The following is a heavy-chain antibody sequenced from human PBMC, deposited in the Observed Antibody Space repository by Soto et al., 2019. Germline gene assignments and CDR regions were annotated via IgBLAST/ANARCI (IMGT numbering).Heavy chain of an antibody. J-gene: IGHJ4*02. D-gene: IGHD6-13*01. CDR2: ISYDGTNK. CDR3: ARGDSNSWSDF. CDR1: GFTFSSYG. V-gene: IGHV3-30*06. Sequence: GGSLRLSCAASGFTFSSYGMRWVRQAPGKGLEWVAVISYDGTNKYYADSVKGRFTISRDNSKNTLSLQMNSLRPEDTAVYYCARGDSNSWSDFWGQGTLVTVSS.